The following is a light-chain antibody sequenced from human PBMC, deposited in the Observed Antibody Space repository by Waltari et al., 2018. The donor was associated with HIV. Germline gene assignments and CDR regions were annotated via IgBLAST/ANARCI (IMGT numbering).Light chain of an antibody. CDR1: NNDIGSYEY. CDR2: DVN. V-gene: IGLV2-14*03. CDR3: SSYVTGGTYV. Sequence: QSALTQPAYVSASPGQSITIFCSGTNNDIGSYEYVYWYQVLPNKAPRLIIFDVNRRSSGVSFRFSGANSGYTASLMIFHLQSEDDGEYCCSSYVTGGTYVFGSGTRVIV. J-gene: IGLJ1*01.